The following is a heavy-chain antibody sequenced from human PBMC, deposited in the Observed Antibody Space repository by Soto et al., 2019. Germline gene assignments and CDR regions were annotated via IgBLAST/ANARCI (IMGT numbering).Heavy chain of an antibody. Sequence: GGSLRLSCAASGFTFSRHAMHWVRQAPGKGLEWVAVISNDEIYKYYADSVKGRFTISRDNSKNTLYLQMNSLRTEDTAVYYCARALDFWSAYFDYWGQGSLVTVSS. J-gene: IGHJ4*02. D-gene: IGHD3-3*01. CDR3: ARALDFWSAYFDY. V-gene: IGHV3-30*04. CDR1: GFTFSRHA. CDR2: ISNDEIYK.